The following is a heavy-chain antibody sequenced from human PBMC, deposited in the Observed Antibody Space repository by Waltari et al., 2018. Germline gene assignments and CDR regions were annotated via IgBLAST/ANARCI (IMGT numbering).Heavy chain of an antibody. CDR1: GLPLSGTW. J-gene: IGHJ4*02. CDR3: ARGADL. D-gene: IGHD3-3*01. V-gene: IGHV3-74*01. CDR2: ISGDGSTI. Sequence: EVQLVESGGGLVQPGGSLRLSCAASGLPLSGTWLHWVRQVPGKGLVWVSRISGDGSTINYADSVKGRFTISRDTAKNTLYLQMNSLRAEDTAVYYCARGADLRGQGILVTVSS.